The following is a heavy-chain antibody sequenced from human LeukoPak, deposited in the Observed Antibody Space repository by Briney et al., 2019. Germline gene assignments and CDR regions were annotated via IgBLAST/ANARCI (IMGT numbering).Heavy chain of an antibody. J-gene: IGHJ6*02. V-gene: IGHV3-23*01. CDR2: ISGSGGST. D-gene: IGHD5-12*01. Sequence: GGSLRLSCAASGFTFSSYAMSWVRQAPGKGLEWVSAISGSGGSTYYADSVKGRFTISRDNSKNTLYLQMNSLRAEDTAVYYCAKAGDGYNYSGMDVWGQGTTVTVSS. CDR1: GFTFSSYA. CDR3: AKAGDGYNYSGMDV.